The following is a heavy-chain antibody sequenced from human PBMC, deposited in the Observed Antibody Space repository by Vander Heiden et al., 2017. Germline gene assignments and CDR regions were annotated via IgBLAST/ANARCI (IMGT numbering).Heavy chain of an antibody. CDR3: ANHPFDSSGYFFN. Sequence: EVQLLESGGGLVQPGGSLRLSCAASGFTFSSYAMSWVRQAAGKGLEWVSAISGSGGSTYYADSVKGRFTISRDNSKNTLYLQMNSLRAEDTAVYYCANHPFDSSGYFFNWGQGTLVTVSS. D-gene: IGHD3-22*01. J-gene: IGHJ4*02. CDR1: GFTFSSYA. CDR2: ISGSGGST. V-gene: IGHV3-23*01.